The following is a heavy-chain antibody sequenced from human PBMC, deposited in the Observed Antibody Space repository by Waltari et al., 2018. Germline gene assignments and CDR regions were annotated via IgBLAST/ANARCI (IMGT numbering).Heavy chain of an antibody. Sequence: QLQLQESGPGLVKPSETLSLTCTVSGGSISSSSYYWGWIRQPPGKGLEWIGSIYYSGSTYYNPSLKSRVTISVDTSKNQFSLKLSSVTAADTAVYYCARGDLGHCGGGSCYSIRAFDIWGQGTMVTVSS. J-gene: IGHJ3*02. D-gene: IGHD2-15*01. V-gene: IGHV4-39*07. CDR2: IYYSGST. CDR3: ARGDLGHCGGGSCYSIRAFDI. CDR1: GGSISSSSYY.